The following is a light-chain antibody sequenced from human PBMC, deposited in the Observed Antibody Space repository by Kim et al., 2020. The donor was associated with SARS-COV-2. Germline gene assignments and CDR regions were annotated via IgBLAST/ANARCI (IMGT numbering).Light chain of an antibody. CDR1: TRDVESYNL. J-gene: IGLJ1*01. CDR2: EDT. Sequence: QSALTQPASVSGSPGQSITISSTGTTRDVESYNLVSWYQQHPGKAPKLMIYEDTKRPSGVSNRFSGSKSGNTASLTISGLQTEDEADYYCCSYARGGTYVFGTGTKVTVL. CDR3: CSYARGGTYV. V-gene: IGLV2-23*01.